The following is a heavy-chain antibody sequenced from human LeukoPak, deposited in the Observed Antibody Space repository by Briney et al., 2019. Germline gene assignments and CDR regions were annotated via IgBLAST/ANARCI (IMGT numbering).Heavy chain of an antibody. Sequence: GGSLRLSCAASGFTFSNAWMNWVRQGPGKGLEWVGRIGSKTDGGTTDYAAPVKGRFTISRDDSKTTLYLQMNSLKTEDTAVYYCARSSYSSSSSVWGQGTMVTVSS. D-gene: IGHD6-6*01. CDR2: IGSKTDGGTT. J-gene: IGHJ3*01. CDR3: ARSSYSSSSSV. CDR1: GFTFSNAW. V-gene: IGHV3-15*07.